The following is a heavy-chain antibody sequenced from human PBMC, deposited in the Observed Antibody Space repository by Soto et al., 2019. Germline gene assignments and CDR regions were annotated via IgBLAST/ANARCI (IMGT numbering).Heavy chain of an antibody. CDR3: ASCLSYRQD. CDR1: GYTFTSYD. D-gene: IGHD1-26*01. V-gene: IGHV1-8*01. CDR2: MHPNSGNT. J-gene: IGHJ4*02. Sequence: QVQLVQSGAEVKKPGASVKVSCKASGYTFTSYDIYWVRQATGQGLEWMGWMHPNSGNTGYAQKFQGRVTMTRNTSIITAYMELSSLRSEDTAVYYCASCLSYRQDWGQGTLVTVSS.